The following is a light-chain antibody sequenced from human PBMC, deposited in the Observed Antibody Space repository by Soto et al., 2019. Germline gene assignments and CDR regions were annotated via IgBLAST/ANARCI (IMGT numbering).Light chain of an antibody. CDR2: AAS. V-gene: IGKV1-39*01. CDR3: QQSYSTPPET. CDR1: QSISSY. J-gene: IGKJ5*01. Sequence: DIQMTQSPSSLSASVGDRVTITCRASQSISSYLNWYQQKPGKAPKLLIYAASSLQSGVPSRFSGSGSGTDFTLTISSPQPEDFATYYCQQSYSTPPETFGQGTRLEIK.